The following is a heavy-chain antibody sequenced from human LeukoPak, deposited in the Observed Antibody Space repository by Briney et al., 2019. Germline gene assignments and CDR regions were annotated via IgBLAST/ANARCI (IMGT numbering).Heavy chain of an antibody. Sequence: GRLNPNSGGTNYAQKFQGRVTMTRDTSISTAYMELSRLRSDDTAVYYCAREGIAAAGVDYWGQGTLVTVSS. CDR3: AREGIAAAGVDY. CDR2: LNPNSGGT. V-gene: IGHV1-2*06. J-gene: IGHJ4*02. D-gene: IGHD6-13*01.